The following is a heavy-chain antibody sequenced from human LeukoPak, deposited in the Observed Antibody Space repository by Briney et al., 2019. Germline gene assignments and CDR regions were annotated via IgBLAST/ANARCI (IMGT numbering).Heavy chain of an antibody. V-gene: IGHV3-48*04. J-gene: IGHJ4*02. CDR3: ARDPGGGSNRYFDY. CDR2: ISSSSSTI. Sequence: PGGSLRLSCAASGFTFSSYSMNWVRQAPGKGLEWVSNISSSSSTIYYADSVKGRFTISRDNAKNSLYLQMNSLRAEDTAVYYCARDPGGGSNRYFDYWGQGTLVTVSS. CDR1: GFTFSSYS. D-gene: IGHD5-12*01.